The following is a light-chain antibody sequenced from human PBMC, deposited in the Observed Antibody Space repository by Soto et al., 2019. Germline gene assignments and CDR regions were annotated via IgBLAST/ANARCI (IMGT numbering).Light chain of an antibody. CDR3: QQYNSYSWT. Sequence: DIPMTQSPSTLSASVGDIVTITCRASQSIGRFLAWYQHQPGKAPKVMIYDASSLESGVPSRFSGSGSGTEFTLTISSLQPDDVATYYCQQYNSYSWTLGQGTKVDIK. V-gene: IGKV1-5*01. J-gene: IGKJ1*01. CDR2: DAS. CDR1: QSIGRF.